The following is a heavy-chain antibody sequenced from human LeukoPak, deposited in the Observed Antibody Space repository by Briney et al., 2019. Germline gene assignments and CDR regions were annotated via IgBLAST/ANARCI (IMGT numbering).Heavy chain of an antibody. D-gene: IGHD5-12*01. Sequence: PGGSLRLSCAASGLIFNNYGLIWVRQAPGKGLERVSAISNDGGGTQYADFVGGRFTISRDNSKNTLFLQMNSLRAEDTAVYYCARDLGTQWLRFFDYWGQGTLVTVSS. V-gene: IGHV3-23*01. CDR1: GLIFNNYG. J-gene: IGHJ4*02. CDR3: ARDLGTQWLRFFDY. CDR2: ISNDGGGT.